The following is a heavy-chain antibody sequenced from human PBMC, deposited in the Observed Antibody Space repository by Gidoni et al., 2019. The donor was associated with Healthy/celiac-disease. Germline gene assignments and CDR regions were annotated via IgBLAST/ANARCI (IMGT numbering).Heavy chain of an antibody. V-gene: IGHV3-30-3*01. CDR2: ISYDGSNK. CDR3: ARDGGGVQGVISWFDP. D-gene: IGHD3-10*01. CDR1: GFTFSSYA. J-gene: IGHJ5*02. Sequence: QVQLVASGGGVVQPGRSLRLSCAASGFTFSSYAMHGVRHAPGKGLEWVAVISYDGSNKDYADAVKGRFTIYRDNSKNTLYLQMNSLRAEDTAVYYCARDGGGVQGVISWFDPWGQGTLVTVSS.